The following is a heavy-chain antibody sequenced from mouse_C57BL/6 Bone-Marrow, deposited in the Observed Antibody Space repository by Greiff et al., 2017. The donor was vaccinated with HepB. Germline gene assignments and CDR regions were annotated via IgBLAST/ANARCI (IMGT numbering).Heavy chain of an antibody. CDR1: GYTFTSYW. Sequence: QVQPQQPGAELVKPGASVKMSCKASGYTFTSYWITWVKQRPGQGLEWIGDIYPGSGSTNYNEKFKSKATLTVDTSSSTAYMQLSSLTSEDSAVYYCARLIYYDYDVYWYFDVWGTGTTVTVSS. D-gene: IGHD2-4*01. CDR3: ARLIYYDYDVYWYFDV. CDR2: IYPGSGST. J-gene: IGHJ1*03. V-gene: IGHV1-55*01.